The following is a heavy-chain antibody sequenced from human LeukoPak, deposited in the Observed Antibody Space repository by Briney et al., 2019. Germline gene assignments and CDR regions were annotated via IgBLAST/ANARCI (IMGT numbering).Heavy chain of an antibody. J-gene: IGHJ4*02. CDR2: ISAYNGNT. Sequence: GASVTVSCMASGYTFTSYGISWVRQAPGQGLEWMGWISAYNGNTNYSQKLQGRVTMTTDTSTSTAYMELRSLRSDDTAVYYCARDRDYGDYVFYFDYWGQGTLVTVSS. D-gene: IGHD4-17*01. CDR3: ARDRDYGDYVFYFDY. V-gene: IGHV1-18*01. CDR1: GYTFTSYG.